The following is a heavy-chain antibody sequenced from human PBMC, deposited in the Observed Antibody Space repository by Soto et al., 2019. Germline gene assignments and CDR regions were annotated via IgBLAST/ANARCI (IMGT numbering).Heavy chain of an antibody. D-gene: IGHD5-18*01. CDR2: IKQDGSEK. CDR1: GFTFSSYW. J-gene: IGHJ4*02. V-gene: IGHV3-7*03. Sequence: GGSLRLSCAASGFTFSSYWMSWVRQAPGKGLEWVANIKQDGSEKYYVDSVKGRFTISRDNAKNSLYLQMNSLRAEDTALYYCAKDMSGYSYGYTLFDYWGQGTLVTVSS. CDR3: AKDMSGYSYGYTLFDY.